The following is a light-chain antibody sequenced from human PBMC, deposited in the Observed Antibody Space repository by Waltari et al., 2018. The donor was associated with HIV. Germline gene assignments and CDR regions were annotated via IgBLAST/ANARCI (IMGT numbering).Light chain of an antibody. CDR3: QQRSNWPLT. CDR2: DAS. Sequence: DIVLTQSPPTLSLSPGERATLSCRASQSISTYLAWYHLKSGQAPRLLIYDASKRAPGVPIRFSGSGSGTEFTLIISSLEPEDFAVYFCQQRSNWPLTFGGGTKVDI. CDR1: QSISTY. V-gene: IGKV3-11*01. J-gene: IGKJ4*01.